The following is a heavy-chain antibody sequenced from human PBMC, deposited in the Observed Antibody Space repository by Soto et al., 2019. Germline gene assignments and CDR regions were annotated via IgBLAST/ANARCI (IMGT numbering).Heavy chain of an antibody. CDR3: ARDPPDVNSAFDF. D-gene: IGHD4-4*01. CDR2: TYYGSKWYN. Sequence: SQTLSLTCAISVDSVSSNRAAWNLISQSPSRGLEWLGRTYYGSKWYNDYALFVKSRISINPDTSKNQFSLHLNSVTPDDTAVYYCARDPPDVNSAFDFWGQGTHVTVYS. V-gene: IGHV6-1*01. CDR1: VDSVSSNRAA. J-gene: IGHJ4*02.